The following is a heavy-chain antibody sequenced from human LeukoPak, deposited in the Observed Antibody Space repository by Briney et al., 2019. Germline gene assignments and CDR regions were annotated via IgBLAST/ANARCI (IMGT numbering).Heavy chain of an antibody. CDR2: IYYSGST. J-gene: IGHJ3*02. D-gene: IGHD6-19*01. Sequence: PSETLSLTCTVSGGSISSYHWSWIRQPPGKGLEWIGYIYYSGSTNYNPSLKSRVTISVDTSKNQFSLKLSSVTAADTAVYYCARHDSGWYDPAAGDAFDIWGQGTMVTVSS. CDR3: ARHDSGWYDPAAGDAFDI. CDR1: GGSISSYH. V-gene: IGHV4-59*08.